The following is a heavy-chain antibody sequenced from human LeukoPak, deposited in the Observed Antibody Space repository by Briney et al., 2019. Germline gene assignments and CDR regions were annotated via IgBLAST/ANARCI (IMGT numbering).Heavy chain of an antibody. CDR3: ARDAATGYSSSWSLGSFDY. V-gene: IGHV3-30-3*01. CDR1: GFTFSSYA. J-gene: IGHJ4*02. Sequence: PGGSLRLSCAASGFTFSSYAIHWVRQAPGKGLEWVAVISYDGSNKYYADSVKGRFTISRDNSKNTLYLQMNSLRAEDTAVYYCARDAATGYSSSWSLGSFDYWGQGTLVTVSS. D-gene: IGHD6-13*01. CDR2: ISYDGSNK.